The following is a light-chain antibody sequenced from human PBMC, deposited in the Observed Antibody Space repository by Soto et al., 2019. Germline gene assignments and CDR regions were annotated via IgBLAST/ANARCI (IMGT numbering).Light chain of an antibody. CDR3: QQANSFPIT. Sequence: QLTQSPSSMSASVGDRVTITCRASQGIRNELGWYQQRPGKAPKRLIYDASSLQSGVPSRFSGSGSGTEFTLIISSLQPEDCAIYFCQQANSFPITFGQGTRLEIK. CDR2: DAS. J-gene: IGKJ5*01. CDR1: QGIRNE. V-gene: IGKV1-17*01.